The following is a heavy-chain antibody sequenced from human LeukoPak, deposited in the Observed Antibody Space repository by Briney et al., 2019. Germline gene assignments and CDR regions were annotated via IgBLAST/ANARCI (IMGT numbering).Heavy chain of an antibody. CDR1: GGSISSYY. V-gene: IGHV4-39*01. D-gene: IGHD2-15*01. Sequence: SETLSLTCTVSGGSISSYYWGWIRQPPGKGLEWIGSIYYSGSTYYNPSLKSRVTISVDTSKNQFSLRLSSVTAADTAVYYCARHASPYSDLDYWGQGTLVTVSS. CDR3: ARHASPYSDLDY. J-gene: IGHJ4*02. CDR2: IYYSGST.